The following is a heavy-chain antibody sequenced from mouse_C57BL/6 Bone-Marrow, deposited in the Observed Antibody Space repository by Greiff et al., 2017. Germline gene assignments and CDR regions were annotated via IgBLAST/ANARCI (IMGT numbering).Heavy chain of an antibody. CDR2: IQPGDGDT. V-gene: IGHV1-82*01. D-gene: IGHD2-4*01. J-gene: IGHJ3*01. CDR1: GYAFSSSW. Sequence: QVQLQQSGPELVKPGASVKISCTASGYAFSSSWMNWVKQRPGTGLERNGRIQPGDGDTNYNGKFKGKATLTADKSSSTAYMQLSSLTSEDSAVYFCARTIYYDYDEGSYWGQGTLVTVSA. CDR3: ARTIYYDYDEGSY.